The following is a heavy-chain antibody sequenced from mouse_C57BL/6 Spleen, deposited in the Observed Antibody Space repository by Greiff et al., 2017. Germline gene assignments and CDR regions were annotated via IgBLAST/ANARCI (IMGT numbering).Heavy chain of an antibody. CDR3: ARDSSGLFAY. Sequence: EVQLQQSGPELVKPGASVKISCKASGYTFTDYYMNWVKQSHGKSLEWIGDINPNNGGTSYNQKFKGKATLTVDKSSSTAYMELRSLTSEDSAVYYCARDSSGLFAYWGQGTLVTVSA. CDR1: GYTFTDYY. J-gene: IGHJ3*01. CDR2: INPNNGGT. V-gene: IGHV1-26*01. D-gene: IGHD3-2*02.